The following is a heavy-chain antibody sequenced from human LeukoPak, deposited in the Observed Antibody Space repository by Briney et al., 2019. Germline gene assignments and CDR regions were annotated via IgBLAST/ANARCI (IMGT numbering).Heavy chain of an antibody. CDR3: ARGIIRIAVAGTSPTFDY. D-gene: IGHD6-19*01. CDR1: GYTFTSYD. J-gene: IGHJ4*02. V-gene: IGHV1-8*01. CDR2: MNPNSGNT. Sequence: ASVKVSCKASGYTFTSYDINWVRQATGQGLEWMGWMNPNSGNTGYAQKFQGRVTMTRDTSISTAYMELSRLRSDDTAVYYCARGIIRIAVAGTSPTFDYWGQGTLVTVSS.